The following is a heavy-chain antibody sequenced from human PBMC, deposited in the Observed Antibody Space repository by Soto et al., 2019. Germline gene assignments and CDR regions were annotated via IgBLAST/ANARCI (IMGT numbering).Heavy chain of an antibody. CDR1: GGSISSSSYY. D-gene: IGHD6-6*01. CDR3: ARLAACRLTLRSYYYYYYMDV. J-gene: IGHJ6*03. Sequence: SETLSLTCTVSGGSISSSSYYWGRIRQPPGKGLEWIGSIYYSGSTYYNPSLKGRVTISVDTSKNQFSLKLSSVTAADTAVYYCARLAACRLTLRSYYYYYYMDVWGKGTTVTVSS. V-gene: IGHV4-39*01. CDR2: IYYSGST.